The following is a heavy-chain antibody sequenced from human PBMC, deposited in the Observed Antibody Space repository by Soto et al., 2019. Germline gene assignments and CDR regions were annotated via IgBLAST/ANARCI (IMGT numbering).Heavy chain of an antibody. Sequence: QVQLQESGPGLVKLSETLSLTCTVSGGSISSYYWSWIRQPPGKGLEWIGYIYYSGSTNYNPSLKSRVTISVDTSKNQFSLKLSSVTAADTAVYYCARHTFRHWAFDYWGQGTLVTVSS. CDR3: ARHTFRHWAFDY. D-gene: IGHD7-27*01. CDR1: GGSISSYY. CDR2: IYYSGST. J-gene: IGHJ4*02. V-gene: IGHV4-59*08.